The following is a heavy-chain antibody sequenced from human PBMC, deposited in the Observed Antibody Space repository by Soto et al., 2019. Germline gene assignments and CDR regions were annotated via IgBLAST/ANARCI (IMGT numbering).Heavy chain of an antibody. V-gene: IGHV4-30-4*01. D-gene: IGHD3-3*01. J-gene: IGHJ6*02. CDR1: GVSISSGDYY. CDR2: IDYSENT. Sequence: SETLSLTCTVSGVSISSGDYYWSWIRQPPGKGLEWIGYIDYSENTYSNPSLKSRVAISGDTSKNQFSLKLSSVTAADTAVYYCARDGGGMDVWGQGTTVTVSS. CDR3: ARDGGGMDV.